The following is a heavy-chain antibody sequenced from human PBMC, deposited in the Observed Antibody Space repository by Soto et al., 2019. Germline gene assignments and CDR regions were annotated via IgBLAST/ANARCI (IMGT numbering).Heavy chain of an antibody. CDR3: TRVVPGADAWFGP. CDR1: GYTFSNYG. D-gene: IGHD2-2*01. CDR2: ISLYSGGT. J-gene: IGHJ5*02. V-gene: IGHV1-18*01. Sequence: QVQLVQSGGEVKRPGASVKVSCKTSGYTFSNYGITWVRQAPGQPLEWLGWISLYSGGTNYAQKFQGRGSMTTDTSTPPAELELRSRRAYDTTVYHCTRVVPGADAWFGPWGQETLVTAPS.